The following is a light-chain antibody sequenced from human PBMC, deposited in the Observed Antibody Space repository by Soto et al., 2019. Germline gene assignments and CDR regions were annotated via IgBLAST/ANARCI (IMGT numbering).Light chain of an antibody. CDR3: SSYSSTTTLVV. V-gene: IGLV2-14*03. CDR2: DVN. Sequence: SALTQPAPVAGSPGQSITLSCSATSSDFSGYHYVSWYEQQPGEAPKLIIYDVNNRPSGVSNRFSGSTSGNTASLTISGLQADDEADYYFSSYSSTTTLVVFGTGTKVTAL. J-gene: IGLJ1*01. CDR1: SSDFSGYHY.